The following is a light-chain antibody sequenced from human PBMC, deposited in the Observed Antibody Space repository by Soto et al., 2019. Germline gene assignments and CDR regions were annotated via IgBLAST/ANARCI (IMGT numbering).Light chain of an antibody. CDR3: QKYNNWPLS. V-gene: IGKV3D-20*02. J-gene: IGKJ4*01. CDR2: DAS. CDR1: QTVRNNY. Sequence: EFVLTQSPGTLSLSPGERATLSCRASQTVRNNYLAWYQQKPGQAPRLLIYDASSRATGIPDRFSGGGSGTEFTLTIRGLQSEDFAIYYCQKYNNWPLSFGGETK.